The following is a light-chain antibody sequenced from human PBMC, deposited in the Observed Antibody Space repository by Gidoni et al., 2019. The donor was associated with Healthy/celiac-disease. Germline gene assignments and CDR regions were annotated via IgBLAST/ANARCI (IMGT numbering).Light chain of an antibody. CDR2: DVS. J-gene: IGLJ2*01. Sequence: HSALPQPASVSGSPGQSITISCTGTSSDVGGYNYVSWYQQHPGKAPKLMIYDVSNRPSGVSNRFSGSKSGNTASLTISGRQAEDEADYYCSSYTSSSTLVFGGGTKLTVL. CDR3: SSYTSSSTLV. CDR1: SSDVGGYNY. V-gene: IGLV2-14*03.